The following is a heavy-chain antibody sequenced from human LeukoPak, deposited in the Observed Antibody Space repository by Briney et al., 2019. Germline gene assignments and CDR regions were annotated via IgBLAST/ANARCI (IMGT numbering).Heavy chain of an antibody. V-gene: IGHV3-23*01. D-gene: IGHD2-8*01. J-gene: IGHJ4*02. CDR2: ISGGGDIT. Sequence: GSLRLSCAASGFNFANHAMSWVRQTPGKGLEWVSAISGGGDITYYADSVTGRFTISRDNSKDTLFLQMHSLRPGDTAVYYCAKTVYAATYYFDYWGQGTPVTVSS. CDR3: AKTVYAATYYFDY. CDR1: GFNFANHA.